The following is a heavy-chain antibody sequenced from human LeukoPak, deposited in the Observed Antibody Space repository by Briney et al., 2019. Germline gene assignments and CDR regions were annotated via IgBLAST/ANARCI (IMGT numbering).Heavy chain of an antibody. CDR2: ISGSGGST. J-gene: IGHJ4*02. D-gene: IGHD3-9*01. CDR3: AKGNYDILTGYPYYFDY. Sequence: GGSLRLSCAASGFTFSSYAMSWVRQAPGKGLEWVSAISGSGGSTYYADSVKGRFTISRDNSKNTLYLQMNSLRAEDTAVYYCAKGNYDILTGYPYYFDYWAREPWSPSPQ. V-gene: IGHV3-23*01. CDR1: GFTFSSYA.